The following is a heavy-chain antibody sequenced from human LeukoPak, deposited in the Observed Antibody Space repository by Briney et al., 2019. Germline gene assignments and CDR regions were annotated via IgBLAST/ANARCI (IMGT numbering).Heavy chain of an antibody. CDR3: ARGGAIFLNWFDP. Sequence: GGSLRLSCAASGFTVSSNYMSWVRQAPGKGLEWVSVIYSGGSTYYADSVKGRFTISRDNSKNALYLQMNSLRAEDTAVYYCARGGAIFLNWFDPWGQGTLVTVSS. CDR2: IYSGGST. D-gene: IGHD3-3*02. CDR1: GFTVSSNY. V-gene: IGHV3-53*01. J-gene: IGHJ5*02.